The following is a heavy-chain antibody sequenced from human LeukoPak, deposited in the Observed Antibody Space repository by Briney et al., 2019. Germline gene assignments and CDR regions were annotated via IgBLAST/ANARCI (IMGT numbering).Heavy chain of an antibody. D-gene: IGHD3/OR15-3a*01. CDR1: GFTFSTYS. CDR3: ARVYRNEEDFWTPNNYMDV. J-gene: IGHJ6*04. CDR2: INSSDNTI. V-gene: IGHV3-48*01. Sequence: GGSLSLSCAASGFTFSTYSFYWVRQAPGKGLEWISYINSSDNTIYYADSVKGRFTISRDNAKNSLYLQMSSLRAEDTAVYYCARVYRNEEDFWTPNNYMDVWGKGTTVTVSS.